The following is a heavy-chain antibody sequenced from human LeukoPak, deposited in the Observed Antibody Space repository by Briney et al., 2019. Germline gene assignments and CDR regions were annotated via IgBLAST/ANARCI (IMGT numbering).Heavy chain of an antibody. CDR1: GGSFSSYY. CDR3: ARDPGMATFDY. Sequence: SETLSLTCAVYGGSFSSYYWGWIRQPPGKGLEWIGSIYHSGSTYYNPSLKSRVTISVDTSKNQFSLKLSSVTAADTAVYYCARDPGMATFDYWGQGTLVTVSS. J-gene: IGHJ4*02. V-gene: IGHV4-38-2*02. D-gene: IGHD5-24*01. CDR2: IYHSGST.